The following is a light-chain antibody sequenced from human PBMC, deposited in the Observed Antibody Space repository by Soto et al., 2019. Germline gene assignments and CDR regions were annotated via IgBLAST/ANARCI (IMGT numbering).Light chain of an antibody. V-gene: IGKV1-6*02. CDR3: LQDYIYPYT. Sequence: AIQLTQSPSALSASVVDRLTSTFRASQDIRNDLGWYQQKPGKAPKLLIYGTSNLQSGVPSRFSGSGSGTDFTLTISSLQPEDFAIYYCLQDYIYPYTFGQGTRLEIK. CDR1: QDIRND. CDR2: GTS. J-gene: IGKJ5*01.